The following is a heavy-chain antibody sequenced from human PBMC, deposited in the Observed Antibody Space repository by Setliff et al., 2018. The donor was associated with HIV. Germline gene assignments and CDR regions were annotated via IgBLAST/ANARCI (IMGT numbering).Heavy chain of an antibody. CDR1: GFTFSTYW. V-gene: IGHV3-7*01. J-gene: IGHJ4*02. CDR3: ARDTCDTPSCYAGPRFVY. CDR2: IKQDGTDK. Sequence: PGGSLRLSCAASGFTFSTYWMNWVRQAPGKGLEWVANIKQDGTDKYYVDSVRGRFTISRDNARNSLFLQMNSLRVEDTAVYYCARDTCDTPSCYAGPRFVYWGQGNLVTVSS. D-gene: IGHD2-2*01.